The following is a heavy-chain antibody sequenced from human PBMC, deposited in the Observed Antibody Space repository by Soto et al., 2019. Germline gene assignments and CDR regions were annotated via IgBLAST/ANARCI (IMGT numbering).Heavy chain of an antibody. V-gene: IGHV3-30*18. CDR3: AKDMASITIFGVVIAPSYYYGMDV. CDR2: ISYDGSNK. J-gene: IGHJ6*02. Sequence: GGSLRLSCAASGFTFGSYGMHWVRQAPGKGLEWVAVISYDGSNKYYADSVKGRFTISRDNSKNTLYLQMNSLRAEDTAVYYCAKDMASITIFGVVIAPSYYYGMDVWGQGTTVTVSS. CDR1: GFTFGSYG. D-gene: IGHD3-3*01.